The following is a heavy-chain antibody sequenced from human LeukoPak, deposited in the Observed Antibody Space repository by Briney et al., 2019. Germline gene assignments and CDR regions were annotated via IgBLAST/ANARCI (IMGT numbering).Heavy chain of an antibody. Sequence: SETLSLTCTVSGGSISSYYWSWIRQPPGKGLEWIGYIYYSGSTNYNPSLKSRVTISVDTSKNQFSLKLSSVTAADTAVYYCARWSEGGAFDIWGQGTMVTVSS. D-gene: IGHD3-16*01. CDR3: ARWSEGGAFDI. V-gene: IGHV4-59*01. CDR2: IYYSGST. J-gene: IGHJ3*02. CDR1: GGSISSYY.